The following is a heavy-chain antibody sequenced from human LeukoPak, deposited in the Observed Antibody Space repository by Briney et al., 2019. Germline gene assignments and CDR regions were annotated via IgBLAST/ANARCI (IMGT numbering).Heavy chain of an antibody. J-gene: IGHJ4*02. CDR1: GGSISGHY. CDR2: IYYSGST. Sequence: SETLSLTCTVSGGSISGHYWSWIRQPPGKGLEWIGCIYYSGSTNYNPSLRSRVTISVDTSKNQFSLKLNSVTAADTAVYYCARVYPATNTALDYWGQGTLVTVSS. CDR3: ARVYPATNTALDY. V-gene: IGHV4-59*11. D-gene: IGHD3-16*02.